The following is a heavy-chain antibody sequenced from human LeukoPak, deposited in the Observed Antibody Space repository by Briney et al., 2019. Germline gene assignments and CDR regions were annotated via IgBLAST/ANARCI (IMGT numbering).Heavy chain of an antibody. J-gene: IGHJ6*02. D-gene: IGHD2-15*01. V-gene: IGHV5-51*01. Sequence: GESLKISCKGSGYSFTRYWIGWVRQMPGKGLEWMGIIYPGDSDTRYSPSFQGQVTISADKSISTAYLQWSSLKASDTAMYYCARLSCSGGSCYQVYYYYGMDVWGQGTTVTVSS. CDR2: IYPGDSDT. CDR1: GYSFTRYW. CDR3: ARLSCSGGSCYQVYYYYGMDV.